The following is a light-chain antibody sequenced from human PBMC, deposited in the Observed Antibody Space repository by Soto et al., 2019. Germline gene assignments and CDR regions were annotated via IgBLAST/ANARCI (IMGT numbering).Light chain of an antibody. CDR3: QRYYRPSLT. Sequence: DIVMTQSPDSLAVSLGERATINCKSSQSVLYSSNNKNHLAWYQQKPGQPPKLIIYWASTRESGVPDRFSGSGSGTDFTLTIRSLQAEDEAVYYFQRYYRPSLTFGPGTKVDIK. V-gene: IGKV4-1*01. J-gene: IGKJ3*01. CDR1: QSVLYSSNNKNH. CDR2: WAS.